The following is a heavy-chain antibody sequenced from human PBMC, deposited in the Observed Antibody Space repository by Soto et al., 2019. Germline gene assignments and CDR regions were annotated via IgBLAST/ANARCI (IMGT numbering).Heavy chain of an antibody. CDR2: ISSSSSYI. Sequence: SGWSLRLSCAASGFTFSSYSMNWVRQAPGKGLEWVSSISSSSSYIYYADSVKGRFTISRDNAKNSLYLQMNSLRAEDTAVYYCASRITMIGDFDPWGQGTLVTVSS. D-gene: IGHD3-22*01. J-gene: IGHJ5*02. CDR3: ASRITMIGDFDP. CDR1: GFTFSSYS. V-gene: IGHV3-21*01.